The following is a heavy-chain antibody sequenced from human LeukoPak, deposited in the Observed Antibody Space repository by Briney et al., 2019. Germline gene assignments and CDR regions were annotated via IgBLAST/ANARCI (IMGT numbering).Heavy chain of an antibody. D-gene: IGHD6-13*01. CDR2: IYYSGNT. V-gene: IGHV4-38-2*01. CDR3: ARLSAAAGSPFDY. Sequence: PGGSLRLSCAASGLTFSAFGMHWVRQPPGKGLEWIGSIYYSGNTYYNPSLKSRVTMSVDTSKNQFSLKLSSVTAADTAVYFCARLSAAAGSPFDYWGQGTLVTVSS. J-gene: IGHJ4*02. CDR1: GLTFSAFG.